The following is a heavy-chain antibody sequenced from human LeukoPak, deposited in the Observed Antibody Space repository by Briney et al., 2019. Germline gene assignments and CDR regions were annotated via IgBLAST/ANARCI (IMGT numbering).Heavy chain of an antibody. D-gene: IGHD3-9*01. Sequence: PGASVKVSCKASGYTFTSYGISWVRQAPGQGLEWMGWISAYNGNTNYAQKLQGRVTMTEDTSTDTAYMELSSLRSEDTAMYFCATDEGYFDWLKLTFWGQGTLVTVSS. J-gene: IGHJ4*02. CDR2: ISAYNGNT. CDR1: GYTFTSYG. V-gene: IGHV1-18*01. CDR3: ATDEGYFDWLKLTF.